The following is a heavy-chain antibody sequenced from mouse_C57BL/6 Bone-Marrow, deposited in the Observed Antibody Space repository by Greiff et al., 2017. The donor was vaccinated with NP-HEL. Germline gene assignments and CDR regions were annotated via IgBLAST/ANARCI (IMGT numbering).Heavy chain of an antibody. D-gene: IGHD1-1*01. Sequence: EVQLVESGAELVRPGASVKLSCTASGFNIKDDYMHWVKQRPEQGLEWIGWIDPENGDTEYASKFQGKATITADTSSNTAYLQLSSLTSEDTAVYYCTTGGSSPYAMDYGGQGTSVTVSS. J-gene: IGHJ4*01. CDR3: TTGGSSPYAMDY. CDR2: IDPENGDT. V-gene: IGHV14-4*01. CDR1: GFNIKDDY.